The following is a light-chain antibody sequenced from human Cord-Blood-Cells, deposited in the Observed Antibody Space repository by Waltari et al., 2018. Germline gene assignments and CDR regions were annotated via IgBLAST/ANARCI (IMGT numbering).Light chain of an antibody. V-gene: IGLV2-8*01. CDR1: SSDVGGYNY. Sequence: QSALTQPPSASGSPGQSVTISCTGTSSDVGGYNYVSWYQQHPGKPPQLMIYEVSKRPSGVPDPFSGSKSGNTASLTVSGLQAEDEADYYCSSYAGSNNLVFGGGTKLTVL. CDR3: SSYAGSNNLV. J-gene: IGLJ2*01. CDR2: EVS.